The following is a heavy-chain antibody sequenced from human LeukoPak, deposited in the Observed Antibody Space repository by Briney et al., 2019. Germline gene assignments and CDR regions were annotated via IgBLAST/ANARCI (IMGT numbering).Heavy chain of an antibody. CDR2: IYYSGST. D-gene: IGHD3-22*01. Sequence: SETLSLTCTVSGGSISSYYWSWIRQPPGKGLEWIGYIYYSGSTNYNPSLKSRVTISVDTSKNQFSLKLSSVTAADTAVYYCAGYPGSEDYYDTIFDAFDIWSQGTMVTVSS. V-gene: IGHV4-59*01. J-gene: IGHJ3*02. CDR3: AGYPGSEDYYDTIFDAFDI. CDR1: GGSISSYY.